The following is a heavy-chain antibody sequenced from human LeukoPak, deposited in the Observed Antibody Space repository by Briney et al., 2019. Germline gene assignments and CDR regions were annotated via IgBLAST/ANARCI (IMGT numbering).Heavy chain of an antibody. Sequence: SETLTLTCTVSGGSISSGGYYWSWIRQHPGKGPEWIGYIYYSGSTYYTPSLKSRLTISVDTSRNQFSLKLSSVTAADTAVYYCARGHYYGSGTYHFDSWGQGTLVTVSS. CDR3: ARGHYYGSGTYHFDS. CDR1: GGSISSGGYY. CDR2: IYYSGST. J-gene: IGHJ4*02. V-gene: IGHV4-31*03. D-gene: IGHD3-10*01.